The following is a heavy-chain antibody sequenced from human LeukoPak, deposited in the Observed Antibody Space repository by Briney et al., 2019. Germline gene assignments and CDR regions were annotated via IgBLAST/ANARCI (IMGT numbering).Heavy chain of an antibody. Sequence: GGSLRLSCAASGFTFSIHWMTWVRQAPGKGLEWVATIKPDGNDKYFVDSVKGRFIVSRDNAKTSLYLQMNSLRAEDTAVYYCARGPTDFWSGYLGYWGQGTLVTVSS. D-gene: IGHD3-3*01. V-gene: IGHV3-7*03. J-gene: IGHJ4*02. CDR2: IKPDGNDK. CDR3: ARGPTDFWSGYLGY. CDR1: GFTFSIHW.